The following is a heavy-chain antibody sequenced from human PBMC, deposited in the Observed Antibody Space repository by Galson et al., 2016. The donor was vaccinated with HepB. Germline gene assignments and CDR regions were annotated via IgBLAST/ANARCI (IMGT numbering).Heavy chain of an antibody. CDR1: GDSVSSNSAA. CDR3: AMETAFGGFILLRHTYNWFDS. V-gene: IGHV6-1*01. Sequence: CAISGDSVSSNSAAWNWIRQSPSGGLEWLGRTYSRSDWYNDYAVSVRGRITINPDTSKNQFSLHLNAVTPVDTAVYFCAMETAFGGFILLRHTYNWFDSWGQGTLVTVSS. CDR2: TYSRSDWYN. J-gene: IGHJ5*01. D-gene: IGHD3-16*02.